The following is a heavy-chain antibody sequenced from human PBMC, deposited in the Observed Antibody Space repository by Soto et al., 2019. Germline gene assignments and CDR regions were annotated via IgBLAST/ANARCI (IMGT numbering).Heavy chain of an antibody. Sequence: EVQLVESGGGLVQPGGSLRLSCAASGFTFSSYSMNWVRQAPGTGLEWLSFTSSTGSTIYYADSVKGRFTISRDNAKNSLFLQMTSLRDEDTAVYYCARDVRYVDLLGQGTLVAVSS. J-gene: IGHJ5*02. CDR3: ARDVRYVDL. V-gene: IGHV3-48*02. CDR2: TSSTGSTI. CDR1: GFTFSSYS. D-gene: IGHD2-2*01.